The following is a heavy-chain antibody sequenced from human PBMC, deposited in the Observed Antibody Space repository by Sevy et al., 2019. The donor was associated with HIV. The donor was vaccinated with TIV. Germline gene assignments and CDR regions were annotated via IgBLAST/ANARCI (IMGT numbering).Heavy chain of an antibody. J-gene: IGHJ4*02. CDR1: GFTFSGYW. V-gene: IGHV3-7*01. Sequence: GGSLRLSCAGSGFTFSGYWMTWVRQAPGTGLEWVANIKQDGSMKYYVNSVKGRFTISRDNAKNSVYLQMNSLRAEDTAIYYCARSIAAIGPDYWGQGTLVTVSS. CDR2: IKQDGSMK. D-gene: IGHD6-13*01. CDR3: ARSIAAIGPDY.